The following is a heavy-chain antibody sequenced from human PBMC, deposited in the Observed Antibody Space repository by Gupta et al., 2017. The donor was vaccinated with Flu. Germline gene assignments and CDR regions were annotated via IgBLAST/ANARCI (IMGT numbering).Heavy chain of an antibody. Sequence: QVQLVQSGAEVKKPGASVKVSCRASGYTFNSKTMHWVRQAPGQRLEWMGWINAGNGDTKYSEKFQGRVTITRDTAASTAYMELSSLRSEDTAVYYCARAPIDYGDPYRGYWFDPWGPVTLVTVSS. V-gene: IGHV1-3*01. CDR3: ARAPIDYGDPYRGYWFDP. J-gene: IGHJ5*01. CDR1: GYTFNSKT. CDR2: INAGNGDT. D-gene: IGHD4-17*01.